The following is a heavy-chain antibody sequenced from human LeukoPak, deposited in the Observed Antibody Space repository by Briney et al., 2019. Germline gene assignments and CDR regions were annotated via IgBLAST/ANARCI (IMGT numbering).Heavy chain of an antibody. V-gene: IGHV3-30*04. CDR3: ARVRTFDYYDSSGPSDY. Sequence: GGSLRLSCAASGFTFSSYAMHRVRQAPGKGLEWVAVISYDGSNKYYADSVKGRFTISRDNSKNTLYLQMNSLRAEDTAVYYCARVRTFDYYDSSGPSDYWGQGTLVTVSS. D-gene: IGHD3-22*01. CDR2: ISYDGSNK. J-gene: IGHJ4*02. CDR1: GFTFSSYA.